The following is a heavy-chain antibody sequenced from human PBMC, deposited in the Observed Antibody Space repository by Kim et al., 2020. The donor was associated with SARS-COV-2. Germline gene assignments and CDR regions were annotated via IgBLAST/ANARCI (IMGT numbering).Heavy chain of an antibody. J-gene: IGHJ4*02. D-gene: IGHD3-22*01. V-gene: IGHV3-23*01. Sequence: ADAVKGRFTISRDNSKNTLYLQMNSLRAEDTAVYYCAKGESITMIAPFDYWGQGTLVTVSS. CDR3: AKGESITMIAPFDY.